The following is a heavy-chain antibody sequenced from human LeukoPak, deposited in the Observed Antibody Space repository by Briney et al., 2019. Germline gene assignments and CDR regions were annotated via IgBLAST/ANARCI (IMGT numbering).Heavy chain of an antibody. V-gene: IGHV1-18*01. D-gene: IGHD2-2*01. Sequence: ASVRVSCKASGYTFSRYGINWVRQAPGQGLEWMGWISAYNGNTNYAQNFQGRVTMTTDTSTSTAYMELRSLRSDDTAVYYCARDLGYCSSTSCPRGGIPGGYYWGQGTLVTVSS. J-gene: IGHJ4*02. CDR1: GYTFSRYG. CDR3: ARDLGYCSSTSCPRGGIPGGYY. CDR2: ISAYNGNT.